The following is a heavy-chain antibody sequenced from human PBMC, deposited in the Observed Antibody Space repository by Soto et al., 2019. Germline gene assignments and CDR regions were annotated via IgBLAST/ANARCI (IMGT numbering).Heavy chain of an antibody. CDR1: GFTFDDYA. J-gene: IGHJ3*02. CDR3: AKDAWDIYAFDI. V-gene: IGHV3-9*01. Sequence: EVQLVESGGGLVQPGRSLRLSCAASGFTFDDYAMHWVRQAPGKGLEWVSGISWNSGSIGYSDSVKGRFTISRDNAKNSLYLQMNSLRAEDTALYYCAKDAWDIYAFDIWGQGTMVTVSS. D-gene: IGHD5-12*01. CDR2: ISWNSGSI.